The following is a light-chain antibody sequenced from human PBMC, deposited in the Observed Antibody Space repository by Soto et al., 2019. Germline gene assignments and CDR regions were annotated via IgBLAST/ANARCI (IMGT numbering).Light chain of an antibody. V-gene: IGKV3-20*01. J-gene: IGKJ1*01. CDR3: QQYGSSGT. CDR2: GAS. CDR1: QSISSN. Sequence: EIVMTQSPATLSVSPGERATLSCRASQSISSNLAWYQHKLGQAPRLFIYGASNRATGIPDRFSGSGSGTDFTLTISRLEPEDFAVYYCQQYGSSGTFGQGTKVDIK.